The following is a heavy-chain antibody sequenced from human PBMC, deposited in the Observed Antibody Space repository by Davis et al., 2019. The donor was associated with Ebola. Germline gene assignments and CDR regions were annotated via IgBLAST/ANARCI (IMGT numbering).Heavy chain of an antibody. D-gene: IGHD4-23*01. CDR2: ISGTTGYT. V-gene: IGHV3-23*01. CDR1: GFTFNNYA. CDR3: AKPAKHTTVGYY. Sequence: GESLKISCAASGFTFNNYAMTWVRHAPGKGLEWVSIISGTTGYTYYADSVKGRFTIARDNSDNTLYLQMNSLRAEDTAVYYCAKPAKHTTVGYYWGQGTLVTVSS. J-gene: IGHJ4*02.